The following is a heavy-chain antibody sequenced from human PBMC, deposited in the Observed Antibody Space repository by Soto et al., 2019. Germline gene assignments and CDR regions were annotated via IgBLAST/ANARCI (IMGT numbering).Heavy chain of an antibody. CDR2: IWYDGSNK. CDR3: ARDNVAGTVLDY. D-gene: IGHD6-19*01. CDR1: GFTFSSYG. J-gene: IGHJ4*02. Sequence: QVQLVESGGGVVQPGRSLRLSCAASGFTFSSYGMHWVRQAPGKGLEWVAVIWYDGSNKYYADSVKGRFTISRDNSKNTLCRQMSSLRAEDTAVYYCARDNVAGTVLDYWGQGTLVTVSS. V-gene: IGHV3-33*01.